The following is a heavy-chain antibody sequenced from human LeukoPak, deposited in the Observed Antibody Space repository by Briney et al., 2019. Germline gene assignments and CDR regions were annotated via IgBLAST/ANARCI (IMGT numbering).Heavy chain of an antibody. D-gene: IGHD3-3*01. CDR2: INPNSGGT. Sequence: ASVKVSCTASGYTFTGYYMHWVRQAPGQGLEWMGWINPNSGGTNYAQKFQGRVTMTRDTSISTAYMELSRLRSDDTAVYYCARGVYDFWSGYPNWFDPWGQGTLVTVSS. CDR3: ARGVYDFWSGYPNWFDP. V-gene: IGHV1-2*02. CDR1: GYTFTGYY. J-gene: IGHJ5*02.